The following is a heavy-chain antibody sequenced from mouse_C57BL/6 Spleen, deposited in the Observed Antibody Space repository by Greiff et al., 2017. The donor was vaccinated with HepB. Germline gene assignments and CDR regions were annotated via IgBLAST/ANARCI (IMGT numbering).Heavy chain of an antibody. D-gene: IGHD1-1*01. CDR1: GYSFTDYN. CDR2: INPNYGTT. Sequence: VQLQQSGPELVKPGASVKISCKASGYSFTDYNMNWVKQSNGKGLEWIGVINPNYGTTSYNQKFKGKATLTVDKSSSTAYMQLNRLPSEDSAVYYCARVRYYGSSYRDYFDYWGQGTTLTVSS. CDR3: ARVRYYGSSYRDYFDY. V-gene: IGHV1-39*01. J-gene: IGHJ2*01.